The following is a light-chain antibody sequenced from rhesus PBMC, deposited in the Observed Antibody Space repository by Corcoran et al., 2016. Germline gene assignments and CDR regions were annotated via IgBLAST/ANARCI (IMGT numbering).Light chain of an antibody. CDR3: SSYAGSNTFV. CDR1: SSDIGGYNY. Sequence: QAALTQPRSVSGSPGQSVTISCTGTSSDIGGYNYVSRYQQHPGTAPKLMIYEVSKRPSGVSDRFSGSKSGNTASLTISGLQAEDEADYYCSSYAGSNTFVFGSGTKLTVL. V-gene: IGLV2-32*02. CDR2: EVS. J-gene: IGLJ6*01.